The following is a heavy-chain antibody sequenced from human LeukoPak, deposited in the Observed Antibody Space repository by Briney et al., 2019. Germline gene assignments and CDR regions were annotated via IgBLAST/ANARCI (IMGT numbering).Heavy chain of an antibody. Sequence: GGSLRLSCAASGFTFSSYGMHWVRQAPGKGLEWVAVIWYDGSNKYYADSVKGRFTISRDNSKNTLYLQMNSLRAEDTAVYYCAKDRALRYFDWLPLDFDYWGQGTLVTVSS. CDR3: AKDRALRYFDWLPLDFDY. J-gene: IGHJ4*02. CDR2: IWYDGSNK. V-gene: IGHV3-30*02. CDR1: GFTFSSYG. D-gene: IGHD3-9*01.